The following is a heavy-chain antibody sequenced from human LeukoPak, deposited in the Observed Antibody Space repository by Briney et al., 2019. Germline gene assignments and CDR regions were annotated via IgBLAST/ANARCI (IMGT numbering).Heavy chain of an antibody. Sequence: GGSLRLSCAASGFTFSSYAMHWVRQAPGKGLEWVAVISYDGSNKYYADSVKGRFTISRDNSKNTLYLQMNSLRAEDTAVYYCARAMVRGPVTHYYYYYYMDVWGKGTTVTISS. CDR2: ISYDGSNK. CDR3: ARAMVRGPVTHYYYYYYMDV. D-gene: IGHD3-10*01. J-gene: IGHJ6*03. CDR1: GFTFSSYA. V-gene: IGHV3-30*04.